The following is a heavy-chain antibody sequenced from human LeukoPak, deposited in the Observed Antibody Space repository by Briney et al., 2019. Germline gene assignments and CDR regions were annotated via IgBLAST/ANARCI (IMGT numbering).Heavy chain of an antibody. V-gene: IGHV3-48*04. CDR3: ATSHDSAGND. CDR1: GFTFSSYS. J-gene: IGHJ4*02. CDR2: ISSSSSTI. D-gene: IGHD2-15*01. Sequence: GGSLRLSCAASGFTFSSYSMNWVRQAPGKGLEWVSYISSSSSTIYYADSVRGRFTISRDNAKNSLYLQMNSLTVEDTAVYYCATSHDSAGNDWGQGTLVTVSS.